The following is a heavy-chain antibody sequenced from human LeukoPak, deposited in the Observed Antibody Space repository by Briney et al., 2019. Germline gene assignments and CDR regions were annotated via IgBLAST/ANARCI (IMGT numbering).Heavy chain of an antibody. Sequence: SVKVSCKASGGTFSSYAISWVRQAPGQGHEWMGGIILFFGTANYAQKFQGRVTITADESTSTAYMELSSLRSEDTAVYYCARGVYYYDSSGYFQDYWGQGTLVTVSS. CDR3: ARGVYYYDSSGYFQDY. CDR1: GGTFSSYA. J-gene: IGHJ4*02. D-gene: IGHD3-22*01. CDR2: IILFFGTA. V-gene: IGHV1-69*13.